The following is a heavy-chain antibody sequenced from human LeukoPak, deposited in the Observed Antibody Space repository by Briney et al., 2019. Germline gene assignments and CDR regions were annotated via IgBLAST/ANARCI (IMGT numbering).Heavy chain of an antibody. CDR1: GFTFNNYY. CDR3: ARDGGSGADY. J-gene: IGHJ4*02. Sequence: GGSLRLSCATSGFTFNNYYMTWVRQAPGKGLEWVAHIMEDGSEKHYVDSVKGRFTISRDNAKNSLYLQMNSLRAEDTAVYYCARDGGSGADYWGQGTLVSVS. CDR2: IMEDGSEK. D-gene: IGHD3-16*01. V-gene: IGHV3-7*01.